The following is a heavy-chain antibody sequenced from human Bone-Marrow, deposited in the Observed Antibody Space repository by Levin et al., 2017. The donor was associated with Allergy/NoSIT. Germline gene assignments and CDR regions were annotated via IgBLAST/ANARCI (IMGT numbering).Heavy chain of an antibody. J-gene: IGHJ6*02. D-gene: IGHD6-19*01. CDR1: GYSFSSFW. V-gene: IGHV5-51*01. CDR2: IYPGDSDT. CDR3: ARHGGSWWYINYFYGMDV. Sequence: GGSLRLSCTGSGYSFSSFWIVWVRQMPGKGLEWMGLIYPGDSDTRYSPSFQGQVTMSADKSVNTVYLEWSSLRASDTAMYYCARHGGSWWYINYFYGMDVWGQGTTVIVSS.